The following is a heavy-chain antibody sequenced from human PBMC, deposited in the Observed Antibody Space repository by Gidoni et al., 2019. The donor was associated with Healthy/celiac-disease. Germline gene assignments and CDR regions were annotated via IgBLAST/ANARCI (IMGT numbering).Heavy chain of an antibody. J-gene: IGHJ4*02. V-gene: IGHV1-2*06. Sequence: QVQPVQSGAEVKKPWASVQVSCKASGYTFTGYYRHWVRQAPGQGLEWMGRINPNSGGTNNTQKFQGRVTVTREPSISTAYMKVSRLGSDDTAVYYCARYGIAAAGTDYWGQGTLVTVSS. CDR3: ARYGIAAAGTDY. CDR2: INPNSGGT. CDR1: GYTFTGYY. D-gene: IGHD6-13*01.